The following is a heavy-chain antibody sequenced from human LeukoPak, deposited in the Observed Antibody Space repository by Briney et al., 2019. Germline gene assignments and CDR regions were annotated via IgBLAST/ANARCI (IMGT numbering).Heavy chain of an antibody. J-gene: IGHJ4*02. CDR1: GITVSTNY. CDR2: IYSGGAT. D-gene: IGHD3-9*01. V-gene: IGHV3-66*04. CDR3: ARLHYDVLTGPFDY. Sequence: PTGGSLRLSCAASGITVSTNYMSWVRQAPGKGLEWVSIIYSGGATFYADSVRGRFTISRENSKNTLWLQMNSLRAEDTAVYYCARLHYDVLTGPFDYWGQGTLVTVSS.